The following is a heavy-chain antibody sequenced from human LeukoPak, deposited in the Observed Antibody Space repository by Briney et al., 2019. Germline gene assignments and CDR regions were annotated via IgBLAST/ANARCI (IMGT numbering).Heavy chain of an antibody. Sequence: GESLKISCKGPGYSFTSYWIGWVRQMPGKGLEWMGIIYPGDSDTRYSPSFQGQVTISADKSISTAYLQWSSLKASDTATYYCALNFDSSGYYYFQHWGQGTLVTVSS. V-gene: IGHV5-51*01. CDR2: IYPGDSDT. J-gene: IGHJ1*01. D-gene: IGHD3-22*01. CDR3: ALNFDSSGYYYFQH. CDR1: GYSFTSYW.